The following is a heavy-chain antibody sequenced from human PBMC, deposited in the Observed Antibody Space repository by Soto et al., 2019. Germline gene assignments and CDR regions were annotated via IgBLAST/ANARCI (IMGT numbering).Heavy chain of an antibody. CDR2: INTYNGNT. V-gene: IGHV1-18*01. Sequence: QVQLVQSGAEVKNPGASVKVSCKASGYTFTRYGIGWARQAPGQGLEWMGWINTYNGNTNSAQNVQGRVTLTTDTSSSTAYMELRRLRPNDTGIYYCAMVDVYVTPSPQDVWGQGTTVIVSS. J-gene: IGHJ6*02. CDR3: AMVDVYVTPSPQDV. D-gene: IGHD3-16*01. CDR1: GYTFTRYG.